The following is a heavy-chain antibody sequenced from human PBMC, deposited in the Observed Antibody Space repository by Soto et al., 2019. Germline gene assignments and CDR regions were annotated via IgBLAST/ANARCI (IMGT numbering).Heavy chain of an antibody. Sequence: QVQLVQSGAEVKKPGASVKVSCKASGYTFTGYYMHWVRQAPGQGLEWMGWINPNSGGTNYAQKFQGRVTMTRDTSITTAYMELRRLRSDDTAVYYCERDFAGITGPAEFDYWCQGTLVTVSS. CDR1: GYTFTGYY. D-gene: IGHD1-20*01. CDR2: INPNSGGT. V-gene: IGHV1-2*02. J-gene: IGHJ4*02. CDR3: ERDFAGITGPAEFDY.